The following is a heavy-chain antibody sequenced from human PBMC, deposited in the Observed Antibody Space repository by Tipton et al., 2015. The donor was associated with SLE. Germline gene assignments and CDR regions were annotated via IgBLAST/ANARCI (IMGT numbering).Heavy chain of an antibody. V-gene: IGHV4-34*01. J-gene: IGHJ4*02. CDR2: INHSGST. CDR1: GGSFSGYY. D-gene: IGHD6-6*01. CDR3: ARKRGYSSSSTH. Sequence: TLSLTCAVYGGSFSGYYWSWIRQTPGKGLEWIGEINHSGSTNYNPSLKSRVTISVDTSKNQFSLKLSSVTAADTAVYYCARKRGYSSSSTHWGQGTLVTVSS.